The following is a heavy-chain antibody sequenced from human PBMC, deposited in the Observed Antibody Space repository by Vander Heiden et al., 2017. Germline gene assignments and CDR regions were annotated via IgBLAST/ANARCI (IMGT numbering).Heavy chain of an antibody. D-gene: IGHD5-18*01. CDR3: ATWIRPHFDY. CDR1: GFTFSSYT. Sequence: EVQLLEYGGGLVQPGGSLRLSCAASGFTFSSYTMIWARQAPGKGLEWVSTISDSGTTHYPDSVKGRFTISRDNSKNTVYLQMNSVRAEDTALYYCATWIRPHFDYWGQGTLVTVSS. CDR2: ISDSGTT. V-gene: IGHV3-23*01. J-gene: IGHJ4*02.